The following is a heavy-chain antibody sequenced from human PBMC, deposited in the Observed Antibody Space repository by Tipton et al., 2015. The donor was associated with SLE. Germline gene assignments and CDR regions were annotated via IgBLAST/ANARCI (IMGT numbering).Heavy chain of an antibody. CDR1: DGSISDYY. CDR3: ARMLNGLNYYYYYMDV. CDR2: IYTSGNT. D-gene: IGHD2-8*01. J-gene: IGHJ6*03. V-gene: IGHV4-4*07. Sequence: TLSLTCTVSDGSISDYYWTWIRQPAGEGLEWIGRIYTSGNTNYNPSLKSRVTMSVDASKNQFSLKLSSVTAADTAVYYCARMLNGLNYYYYYMDVWGKGTTVTVSS.